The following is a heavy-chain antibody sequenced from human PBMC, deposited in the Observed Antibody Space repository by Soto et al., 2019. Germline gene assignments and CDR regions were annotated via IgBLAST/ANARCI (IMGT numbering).Heavy chain of an antibody. J-gene: IGHJ5*02. D-gene: IGHD1-26*01. CDR3: ARGTNSLDP. V-gene: IGHV4-38-2*01. Sequence: SETLSLTCSVSNYSINSGFFWGWIRQPPGKGLEWIGSIFYTGDTYYNPSLKSRVAMSVDTSRNRFSLKLTSLTAADTAVYYCARGTNSLDPCGQGTLVTVYS. CDR1: NYSINSGFF. CDR2: IFYTGDT.